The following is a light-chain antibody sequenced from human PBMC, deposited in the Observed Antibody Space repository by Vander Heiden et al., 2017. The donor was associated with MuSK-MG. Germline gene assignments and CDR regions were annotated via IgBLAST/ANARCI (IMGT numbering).Light chain of an antibody. J-gene: IGKJ1*01. Sequence: DIVMTQTPLSLSVTPGQPASISCKSSQSLLHSDGKTYLFWYLQKAGQPPQLLMYEVSNRFSGVPARFSGRGSVTDFTRKSRRGEAEDVGAYYFRQSTQLRTFGQWTKVEIK. CDR2: EVS. V-gene: IGKV2D-29*01. CDR3: RQSTQLRT. CDR1: QSLLHSDGKTY.